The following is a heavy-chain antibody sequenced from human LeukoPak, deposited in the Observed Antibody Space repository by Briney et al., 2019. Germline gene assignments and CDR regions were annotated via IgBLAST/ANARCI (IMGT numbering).Heavy chain of an antibody. CDR2: IEDDGNKK. D-gene: IGHD6-13*01. CDR3: ARGRGIAL. CDR1: GFSVSGSA. J-gene: IGHJ4*02. Sequence: GGSLRLSCAGSGFSVSGSAMNWVRQASGKGLEWVANIEDDGNKKNYVDSVKGRFTISRDNVKNSIYLQMNSLRADDTAVYYCARGRGIALWGQGTLVSVSS. V-gene: IGHV3-7*02.